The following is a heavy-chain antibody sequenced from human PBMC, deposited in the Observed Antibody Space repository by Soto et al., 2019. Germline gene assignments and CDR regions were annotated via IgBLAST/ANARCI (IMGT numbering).Heavy chain of an antibody. CDR3: ARVHRWLLPHGGPYYGMDV. CDR1: GGTFSSYA. J-gene: IGHJ6*02. CDR2: IIPIFGTA. D-gene: IGHD2-15*01. Sequence: SVKVSCKASGGTFSSYAISWVRQAPGQGLEWMGGIIPIFGTANYAQKFQGRVTITADESTSTAYMELSSLRSEDTAVYYCARVHRWLLPHGGPYYGMDVWGQGTPVTASS. V-gene: IGHV1-69*13.